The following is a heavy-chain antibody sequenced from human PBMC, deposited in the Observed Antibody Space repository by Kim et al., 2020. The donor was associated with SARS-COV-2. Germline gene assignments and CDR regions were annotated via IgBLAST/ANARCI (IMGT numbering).Heavy chain of an antibody. CDR1: GYTFTSYG. CDR3: ARDCAGLQAGKMGLTLDFDWLLFPYYYYGMDV. D-gene: IGHD3-9*01. Sequence: ASVKVSCKASGYTFTSYGISWVRQAPGQGLEWMGWISAYNGNTNYAQKLQGRVTMTTDTSTSTAYMELRSLRSDDTAVYYCARDCAGLQAGKMGLTLDFDWLLFPYYYYGMDVWGQGTTVTVSS. CDR2: ISAYNGNT. V-gene: IGHV1-18*01. J-gene: IGHJ6*02.